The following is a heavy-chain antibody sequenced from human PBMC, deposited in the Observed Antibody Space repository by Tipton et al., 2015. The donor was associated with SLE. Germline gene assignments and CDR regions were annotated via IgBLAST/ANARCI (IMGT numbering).Heavy chain of an antibody. CDR2: IFHSGST. D-gene: IGHD6-19*01. CDR1: GGSISSSIW. CDR3: ARETEDTGWIHSRDYIYYYYVDV. V-gene: IGHV4-4*02. J-gene: IGHJ6*03. Sequence: TLSLTCTVSGGSISSSIWWTWVRQPPGKGLEWIGEIFHSGSTNYNPSLKSRVTISVDTSKNQFSLELSSVTAADTAVYYCARETEDTGWIHSRDYIYYYYVDVWGQGTTVTVSS.